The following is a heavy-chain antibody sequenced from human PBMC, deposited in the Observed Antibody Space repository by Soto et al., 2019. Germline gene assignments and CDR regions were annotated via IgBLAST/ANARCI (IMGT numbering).Heavy chain of an antibody. Sequence: PGGSLRFACEASGFSYSVYGMHWVRQAPGKGLEWVAVIWYDASKQFYAGSVEGRFTISRDNSKATLYLQMNSLRAEDTAVYYCAAWAEGATEVHWGQGTRGTVST. CDR1: GFSYSVYG. CDR2: IWYDASKQ. CDR3: AAWAEGATEVH. V-gene: IGHV3-33*01. D-gene: IGHD2-15*01. J-gene: IGHJ4*02.